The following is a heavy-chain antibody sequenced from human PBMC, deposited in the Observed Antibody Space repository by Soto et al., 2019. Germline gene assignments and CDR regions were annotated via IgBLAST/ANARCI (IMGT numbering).Heavy chain of an antibody. CDR2: IIPILGIA. V-gene: IGHV1-69*02. CDR1: GGTFISYT. J-gene: IGHJ4*02. Sequence: GASVKVSCKASGGTFISYTISWVRQAPGQGLEWMGRIIPILGIANYAQKFQGRVTITADKSTSTAYMELSSLRSEDTAVYYCARQDDKHYFPFDYWGQGTLVTVSS. D-gene: IGHD1-26*01. CDR3: ARQDDKHYFPFDY.